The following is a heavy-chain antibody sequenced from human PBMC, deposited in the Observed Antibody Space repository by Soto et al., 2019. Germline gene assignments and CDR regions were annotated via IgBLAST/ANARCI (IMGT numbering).Heavy chain of an antibody. CDR1: GGTFSSYA. V-gene: IGHV1-69*06. CDR3: GQNFDY. J-gene: IGHJ4*02. Sequence: SVKVSCKASGGTFSSYAISWVRQAPGQGLEWMGGIIPIFGTANYAQKFQGRVTITADKSKNTLYLQMNSLRAEDTAVYYCGQNFDYWGQGTLVTVSS. CDR2: IIPIFGTA.